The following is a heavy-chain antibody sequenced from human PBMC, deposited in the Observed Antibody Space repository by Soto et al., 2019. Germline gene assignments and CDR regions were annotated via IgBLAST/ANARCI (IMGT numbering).Heavy chain of an antibody. CDR2: IRSKPNNYAT. V-gene: IGHV3-73*01. CDR1: GFTFSGSA. CDR3: ISFCSSCFFDY. J-gene: IGHJ4*02. D-gene: IGHD6-13*01. Sequence: GGSLRLSCAASGFTFSGSAMHWVRQASGKGLEWVGRIRSKPNNYATEYAASVQGRFIISRDDSKNTAYLHMNNLKTEDTAVYYCISFCSSCFFDYRGQGTPVTVSS.